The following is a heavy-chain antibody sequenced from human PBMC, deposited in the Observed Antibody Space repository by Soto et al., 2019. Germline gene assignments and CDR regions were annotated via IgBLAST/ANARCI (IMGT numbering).Heavy chain of an antibody. D-gene: IGHD6-6*01. V-gene: IGHV3-21*01. CDR2: ISSSSSYI. J-gene: IGHJ4*02. Sequence: GGSLRLSCAASGFTFSSYSMNWVRQAPGKGLEWVSSISSSSSYIYYADSVKGRFTISRDNAKNSLYLQMNSLRAEDTAVYYCARGTIVARQHLDYWGQGTLVTVAS. CDR3: ARGTIVARQHLDY. CDR1: GFTFSSYS.